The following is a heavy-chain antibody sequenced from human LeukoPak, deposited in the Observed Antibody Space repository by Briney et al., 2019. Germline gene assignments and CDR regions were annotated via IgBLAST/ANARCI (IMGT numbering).Heavy chain of an antibody. V-gene: IGHV1-69*02. J-gene: IGHJ4*02. Sequence: SVKVSCKASGGTFSSYTISWVRQAPGQGLEWMERIIPILGIANYAQKFQGRVTITADKSTSTAYMELSSLRSEDTAVYYCARASYYYGSGSYFLDYWGQGTLVTVSS. D-gene: IGHD3-10*01. CDR3: ARASYYYGSGSYFLDY. CDR1: GGTFSSYT. CDR2: IIPILGIA.